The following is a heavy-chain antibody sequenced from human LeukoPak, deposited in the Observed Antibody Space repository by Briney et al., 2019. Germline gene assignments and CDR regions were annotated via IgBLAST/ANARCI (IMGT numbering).Heavy chain of an antibody. CDR2: INHSGST. V-gene: IGHV4-39*07. CDR3: ARARVRGVSY. CDR1: GGSISSSSYY. D-gene: IGHD3-10*01. Sequence: PSETLSLTCTVSGGSISSSSYYWGWIRQPPGKGLEWIGEINHSGSTNYNPSLKSRVTISVDTSKNQFSLKLSSVTAADAAVYYCARARVRGVSYWGQGTLVTVSS. J-gene: IGHJ4*02.